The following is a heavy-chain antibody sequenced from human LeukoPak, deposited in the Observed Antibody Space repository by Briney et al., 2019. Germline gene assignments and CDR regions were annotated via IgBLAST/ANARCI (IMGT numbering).Heavy chain of an antibody. V-gene: IGHV3-30*03. CDR1: GFTFSSYG. CDR3: AGVAGPHYYYYYMDV. CDR2: ISYDGSNK. D-gene: IGHD2-15*01. J-gene: IGHJ6*03. Sequence: GGSLRLSCAASGFTFSSYGMHWVRQAPGKGLEWVAVISYDGSNKYYADSVKGRFTISRDNSKNTLYLQMNSLRAEDTAVYYCAGVAGPHYYYYYMDVWGKGTTVTVSS.